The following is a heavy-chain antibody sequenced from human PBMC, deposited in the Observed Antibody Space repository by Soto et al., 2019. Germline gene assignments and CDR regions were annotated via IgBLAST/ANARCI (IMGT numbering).Heavy chain of an antibody. Sequence: QVQLVQSGAEVKKPGASVKVSCKASGYTFASYGISWVRQAPGQGLEWMGCISAYNGNTNYAQKFQSRVTMTTDTCTTTAYMEVRSLRSDDTAVYYCAREGTCSSTSCPTYFSWGMDVWGQGTTVTVSS. CDR2: ISAYNGNT. J-gene: IGHJ6*02. V-gene: IGHV1-18*01. CDR3: AREGTCSSTSCPTYFSWGMDV. CDR1: GYTFASYG. D-gene: IGHD2-2*01.